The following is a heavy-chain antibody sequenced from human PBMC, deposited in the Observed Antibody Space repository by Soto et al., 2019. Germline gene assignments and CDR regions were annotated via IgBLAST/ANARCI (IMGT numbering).Heavy chain of an antibody. CDR3: ARAGDDSSGYYYGGLDY. CDR1: GFTFSRYG. CDR2: IWTDGSYK. V-gene: IGHV3-33*01. D-gene: IGHD3-22*01. Sequence: QVQLVESGGGVAQPGGSLRLSCAASGFTFSRYGMHWVRQAPGKGLERVAVIWTDGSYKYYADSVMGRFTISRDNSKNTLYLQMNSLRAEDTAVYYCARAGDDSSGYYYGGLDYWGPGTLVTVSS. J-gene: IGHJ4*02.